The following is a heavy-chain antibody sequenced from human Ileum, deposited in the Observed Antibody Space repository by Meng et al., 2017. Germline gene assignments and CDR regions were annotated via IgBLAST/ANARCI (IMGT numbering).Heavy chain of an antibody. Sequence: QVQRQESGPGLVKPSGTLSLTCAVSGDSISSGNWWNWVRQSPGKGLEWIGEIFHGGTTNYNPSLKNRVTLSMDKSKNQFSLQLTSVTAADTAVFYCARGIGDIRVGFDYWGQGILVTVSS. J-gene: IGHJ4*02. CDR3: ARGIGDIRVGFDY. V-gene: IGHV4-4*02. CDR2: IFHGGTT. CDR1: GDSISSGNW. D-gene: IGHD5-12*01.